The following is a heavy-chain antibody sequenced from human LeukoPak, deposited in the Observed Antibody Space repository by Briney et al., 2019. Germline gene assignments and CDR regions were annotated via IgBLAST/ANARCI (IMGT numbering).Heavy chain of an antibody. CDR1: GGSFSGYY. D-gene: IGHD6-6*01. CDR3: ARGGTRPRQYYYYGMDV. CDR2: INHSGST. V-gene: IGHV4-34*01. J-gene: IGHJ6*02. Sequence: PSETLSLTCAVYGGSFSGYYWSWIRQPPGKGLEWIGEINHSGSTNYNPSLKSRVTISVATSKNQFSLKLSSVTAADTAVYYCARGGTRPRQYYYYGMDVWGQGTTVTVSS.